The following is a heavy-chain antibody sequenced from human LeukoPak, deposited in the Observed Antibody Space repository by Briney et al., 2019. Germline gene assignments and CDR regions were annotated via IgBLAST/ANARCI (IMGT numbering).Heavy chain of an antibody. CDR3: ARFRDGVFSGGDYCNGMDV. V-gene: IGHV3-33*01. D-gene: IGHD3-16*01. CDR1: GFTFSSFG. J-gene: IGHJ6*02. Sequence: GGSLRLSCAASGFTFSSFGMHWVRQAPDRGLEWVALIWYDGNNKHYADSVKGRYTISRDNSKNMLYLNMNSLRPEDTAIYSCARFRDGVFSGGDYCNGMDVWGQGTTVTVSS. CDR2: IWYDGNNK.